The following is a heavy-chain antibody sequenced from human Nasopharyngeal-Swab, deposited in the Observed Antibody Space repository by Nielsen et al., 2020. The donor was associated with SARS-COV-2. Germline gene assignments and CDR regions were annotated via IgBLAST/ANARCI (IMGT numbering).Heavy chain of an antibody. J-gene: IGHJ5*02. CDR1: GFTFSSYS. CDR3: ARGGHGSSGWRNWFDP. V-gene: IGHV3-21*01. Sequence: GESLKISYAASGFTFSSYSMNWVRQAPGKGLEWVSSISSSSSYIYYADSVKGRFTISRDNAKNSLYLQMNSLRAEDTAVYYCARGGHGSSGWRNWFDPWGQGTLVTVSS. CDR2: ISSSSSYI. D-gene: IGHD6-19*01.